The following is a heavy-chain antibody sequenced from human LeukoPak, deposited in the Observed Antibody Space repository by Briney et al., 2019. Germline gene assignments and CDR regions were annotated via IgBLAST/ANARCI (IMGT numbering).Heavy chain of an antibody. V-gene: IGHV3-7*03. Sequence: GGSLRLSCAASGFTFTNDFMTWVRQAPGKGLEWVANMKVDGSDIHYADSVKGRFTISRDNAKNSLYLQMNSLRAEDTALYYCAAQYSSSWSIPFYYYYGMDVWGQGTTVTVSS. CDR1: GFTFTNDF. CDR2: MKVDGSDI. J-gene: IGHJ6*02. CDR3: AAQYSSSWSIPFYYYYGMDV. D-gene: IGHD6-13*01.